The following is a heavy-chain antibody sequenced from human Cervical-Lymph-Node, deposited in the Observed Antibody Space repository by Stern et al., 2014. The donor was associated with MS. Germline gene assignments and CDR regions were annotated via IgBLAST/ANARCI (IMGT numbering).Heavy chain of an antibody. CDR3: ARQRYFDY. CDR1: GYTFTSYW. V-gene: IGHV5-51*01. CDR2: IFPGGSDI. J-gene: IGHJ4*02. Sequence: EVQLVQSGPEVKRPGESLKISCQASGYTFTSYWIGWVRQMPGKGLEWIASIFPGGSDIRYSPSFQGQVTISADKPSSPAYLQWNNLKASDTAIYYCARQRYFDYWGQGTLVTVSS.